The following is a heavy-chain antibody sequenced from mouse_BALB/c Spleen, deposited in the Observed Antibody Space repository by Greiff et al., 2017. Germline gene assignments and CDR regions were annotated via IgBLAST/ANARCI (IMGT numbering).Heavy chain of an antibody. Sequence: EVKLVESGGGLVQPGGSLKLSCAASGFTFSSYGMSWVRQTPDKRLELVATINSNGGSTYYPDSVKGRFTISRDNAKNTLYLQMSSLKSEDTAMYYCARERGYYAMDYWGQGTSVTVSS. CDR1: GFTFSSYG. CDR3: ARERGYYAMDY. CDR2: INSNGGST. J-gene: IGHJ4*01. V-gene: IGHV5-6-3*01.